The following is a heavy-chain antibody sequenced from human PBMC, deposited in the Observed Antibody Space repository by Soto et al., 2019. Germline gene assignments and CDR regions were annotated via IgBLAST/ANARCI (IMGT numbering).Heavy chain of an antibody. V-gene: IGHV4-61*05. J-gene: IGHJ6*03. Sequence: PSETLSLTCTVSAGSIRSSSHYWAWIRQPPGKGLEWIGYIYYSGSTNYNPSLKSRVTISVDTSKNQFSLKLSSVTAADTAVYYCARHNFGVAALYYYYYYMDVWGKGTTVTVSS. CDR1: AGSIRSSSHY. CDR2: IYYSGST. CDR3: ARHNFGVAALYYYYYYMDV. D-gene: IGHD3-3*01.